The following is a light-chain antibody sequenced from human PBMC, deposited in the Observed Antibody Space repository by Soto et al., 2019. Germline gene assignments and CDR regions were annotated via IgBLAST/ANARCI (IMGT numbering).Light chain of an antibody. CDR2: WAS. V-gene: IGKV4-1*01. CDR3: QQYGSSPWT. Sequence: DIVMTQSPDSLAVSLGERATINCKSSQSVLYSSNNKNYLAWYQQRPGQPPHLLIYWASTRASGVPDRFSGSGSGTDFTLTISRLEPEDFAVYYCQQYGSSPWTFGQGTKVEIK. J-gene: IGKJ1*01. CDR1: QSVLYSSNNKNY.